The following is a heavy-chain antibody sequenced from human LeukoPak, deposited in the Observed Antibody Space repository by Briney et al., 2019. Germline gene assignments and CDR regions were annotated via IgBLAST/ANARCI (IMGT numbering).Heavy chain of an antibody. V-gene: IGHV4-4*07. CDR1: GGSISSYY. CDR2: IYTSGST. J-gene: IGHJ6*03. CDR3: ARGLMNYYGSGTPLSYYMDV. Sequence: SETLSLTCTVSGGSISSYYWSWIRQPAGKGLEWIGRIYTSGSTNYNPSLKSRVTMSVDTSRNQFSLKLSSVTAADTAVYYCARGLMNYYGSGTPLSYYMDVWGKGTTVTVSS. D-gene: IGHD3-10*01.